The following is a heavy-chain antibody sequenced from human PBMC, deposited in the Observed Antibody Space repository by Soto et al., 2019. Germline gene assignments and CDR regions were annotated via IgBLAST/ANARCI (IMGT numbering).Heavy chain of an antibody. D-gene: IGHD6-13*01. CDR2: IKQDGSEK. CDR3: ARDSDSSWYGYKWFDP. CDR1: GFTFSSYW. J-gene: IGHJ5*02. V-gene: IGHV3-7*01. Sequence: CGSLRLSCAASGFTFSSYWMSWVRQAPGKGLEWVANIKQDGSEKYYVDSVKGRFTISRDNAKNSLYLQMNSLRAEDTAVYYCARDSDSSWYGYKWFDPWGQGTMVTVSA.